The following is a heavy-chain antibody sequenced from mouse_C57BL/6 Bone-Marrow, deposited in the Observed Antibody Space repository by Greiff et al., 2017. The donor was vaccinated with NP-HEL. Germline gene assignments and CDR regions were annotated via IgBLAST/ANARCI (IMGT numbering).Heavy chain of an antibody. CDR1: GYSITSGYY. CDR2: ISYDGSN. CDR3: AREGDEYCDV. D-gene: IGHD3-3*01. J-gene: IGHJ1*03. Sequence: ESGPGLVKPSQSLSLTCSVTGYSITSGYYWNWIRQFPGNKLEWMGYISYDGSNNYNPSLKNRISITRDTSKNQFFLKLNSVTTEDTATYYCAREGDEYCDVGGTGTTVTVSS. V-gene: IGHV3-6*01.